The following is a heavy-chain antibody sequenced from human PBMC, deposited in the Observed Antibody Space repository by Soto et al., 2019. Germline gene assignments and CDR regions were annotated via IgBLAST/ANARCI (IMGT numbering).Heavy chain of an antibody. CDR2: IIPIFGTA. CDR3: ARNYRDYGGNWWDY. J-gene: IGHJ4*02. CDR1: GGTFSSYA. D-gene: IGHD4-17*01. V-gene: IGHV1-69*13. Sequence: VASVKVSCKASGGTFSSYAISWVRQAPGQGLEWMGGIIPIFGTANYAQKFQGRVTITADESTSTAYMELSSLRSEDTAVYYCARNYRDYGGNWWDYWGQGTLVTVSS.